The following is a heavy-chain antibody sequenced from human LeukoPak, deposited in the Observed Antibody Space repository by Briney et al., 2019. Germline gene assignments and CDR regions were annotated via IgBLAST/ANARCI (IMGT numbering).Heavy chain of an antibody. CDR3: AKDPERSSPYYYYGMDV. Sequence: GGSLRLSCAASGFTFNIYGMHWVRQAPGKGLEWVAVISYDGSNKYYADSVKGRFTISRDNSKNTLFLQMNSLRGEDTAVYYCAKDPERSSPYYYYGMDVWGQGTTVTVPS. CDR1: GFTFNIYG. J-gene: IGHJ6*02. CDR2: ISYDGSNK. D-gene: IGHD6-13*01. V-gene: IGHV3-30*18.